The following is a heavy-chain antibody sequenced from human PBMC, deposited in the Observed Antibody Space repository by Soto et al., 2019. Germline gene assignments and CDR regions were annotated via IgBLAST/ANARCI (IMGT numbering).Heavy chain of an antibody. J-gene: IGHJ4*02. CDR1: GFTVSANY. D-gene: IGHD3-3*01. CDR2: IYSGGRT. Sequence: LRLSCAASGFTVSANYMSWVRQAPGKGLEWVSLIYSGGRTDYADSVKGRFTISRDNSKNTLYLQMNSLRGEDTAVYYCARGGVIFGVVTVFDYWGQGALVTVSS. V-gene: IGHV3-53*01. CDR3: ARGGVIFGVVTVFDY.